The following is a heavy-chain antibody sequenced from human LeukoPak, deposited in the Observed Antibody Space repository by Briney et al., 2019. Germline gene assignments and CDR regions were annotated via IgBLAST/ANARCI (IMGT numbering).Heavy chain of an antibody. CDR1: GFTFSNSW. D-gene: IGHD3-22*01. CDR2: ISYDGSNK. Sequence: GGSLRLSCLASGFTFSNSWMTWVRQAPGKGLEWVAVISYDGSNKYYADSVKGRFTISRDNSKNTLYLQMNSLRAEDTAVYYCASYYDSSGYLFDYWGQGTLVTVSS. V-gene: IGHV3-30-3*01. CDR3: ASYYDSSGYLFDY. J-gene: IGHJ4*02.